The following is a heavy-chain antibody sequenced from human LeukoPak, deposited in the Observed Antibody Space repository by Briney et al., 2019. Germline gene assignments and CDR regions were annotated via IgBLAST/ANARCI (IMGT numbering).Heavy chain of an antibody. CDR3: ARDRGGRGFTYGQPLDY. D-gene: IGHD5-18*01. CDR2: VSGGGSPT. J-gene: IGHJ4*02. CDR1: GFTFTDYY. Sequence: PGGSLRLSCAASGFTFTDYYMSWIRPAPGKGLECVSYVSGGGSPTYYADSVKGRFTISRDNARNSLYLQMNSLRGEDTAIYYCARDRGGRGFTYGQPLDYWGQGTLVTVSS. V-gene: IGHV3-11*01.